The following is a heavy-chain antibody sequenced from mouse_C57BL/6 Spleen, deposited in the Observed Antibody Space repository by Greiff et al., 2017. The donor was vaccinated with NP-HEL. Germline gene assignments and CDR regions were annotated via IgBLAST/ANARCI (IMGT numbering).Heavy chain of an antibody. Sequence: EVQLQESGPGLVKPSPSLSLTCSVTGYSITSGYYWNWIRQFPGNKLEWMGYISYDGSNNYNPSFKNRTSITRDTSKNQSFLKLNSVTTEDTATYYGARGGITTVVAPFDYWGQGTTLTVSS. J-gene: IGHJ2*01. CDR1: GYSITSGYY. V-gene: IGHV3-6*01. CDR3: ARGGITTVVAPFDY. D-gene: IGHD1-1*01. CDR2: ISYDGSN.